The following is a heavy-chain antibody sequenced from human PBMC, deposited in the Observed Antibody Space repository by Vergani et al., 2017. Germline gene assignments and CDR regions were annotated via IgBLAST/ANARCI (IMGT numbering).Heavy chain of an antibody. D-gene: IGHD2-2*01. Sequence: EVQLLESGGDLVQPGGSLRLSCAASGFTFSSYSMNWVRQAPGKGLEWVSSISSSSSYIYYADSVKGRFTISRDNAKNSLYLQMNSLRAEDTAVYYCARVQSYCSSTSCYYWYFDLWGRGTLVTVSS. J-gene: IGHJ2*01. CDR3: ARVQSYCSSTSCYYWYFDL. CDR1: GFTFSSYS. V-gene: IGHV3-21*01. CDR2: ISSSSSYI.